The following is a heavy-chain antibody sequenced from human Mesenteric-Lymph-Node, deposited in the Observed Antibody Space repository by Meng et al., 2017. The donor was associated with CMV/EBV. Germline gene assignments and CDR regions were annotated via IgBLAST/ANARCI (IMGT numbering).Heavy chain of an antibody. Sequence: GYFSGYYWSWIRQPPRKGLEWIGEINHSGSTNYNPSLKSRVTISVDTSKNQFSLKLSSVTAADTAVYYCARGTYDFWSGYRHNWFDPWGQGTLVTVSS. CDR2: INHSGST. D-gene: IGHD3-3*01. V-gene: IGHV4-34*01. CDR1: GYFSGYY. CDR3: ARGTYDFWSGYRHNWFDP. J-gene: IGHJ5*02.